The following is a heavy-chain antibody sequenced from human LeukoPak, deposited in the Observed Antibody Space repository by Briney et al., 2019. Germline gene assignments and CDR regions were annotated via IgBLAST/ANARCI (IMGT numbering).Heavy chain of an antibody. Sequence: ESGPTLVNPPQPLTLTCTFSGFSLNTNAVVVGWVRQRPGQDLEWLTFIYGNDDKRYSPSLQSRLTITKDTSKNQVVLTMTDMDYVDTATYYCVHRTSVTSVDHWGQGTLVTVSS. V-gene: IGHV2-5*01. CDR3: VHRTSVTSVDH. D-gene: IGHD4-17*01. J-gene: IGHJ4*02. CDR2: IYGNDDK. CDR1: GFSLNTNAVV.